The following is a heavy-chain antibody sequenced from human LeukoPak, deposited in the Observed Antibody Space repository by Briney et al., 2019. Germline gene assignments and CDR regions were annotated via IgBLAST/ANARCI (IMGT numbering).Heavy chain of an antibody. Sequence: PGGSLRLSCEASEFTLKDYWMHWVRQGPGKGLVWVSRINSDGSSASYADSVKGRFTISRDNAKNTLYLQMNSLRAEDTAVDYCARGSPTPNSRYFDLWGRGTLVTVSS. D-gene: IGHD4-11*01. CDR3: ARGSPTPNSRYFDL. CDR1: EFTLKDYW. J-gene: IGHJ2*01. V-gene: IGHV3-74*01. CDR2: INSDGSSA.